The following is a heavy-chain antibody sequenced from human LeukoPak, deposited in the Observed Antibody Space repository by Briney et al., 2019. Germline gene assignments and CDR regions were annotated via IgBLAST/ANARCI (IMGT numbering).Heavy chain of an antibody. Sequence: SETLSLTCTVSGDSVTSGNYYWSWIRQSPGRGLEWIAYIYYSGSTNYNPSLKSRVTISVDTSKNQFSLKLSSVTAADTAVYYCARAVGSWQLNQYPRYYYYGMDVWGQGTTVTVSS. V-gene: IGHV4-61*01. D-gene: IGHD6-13*01. CDR2: IYYSGST. CDR1: GDSVTSGNYY. J-gene: IGHJ6*02. CDR3: ARAVGSWQLNQYPRYYYYGMDV.